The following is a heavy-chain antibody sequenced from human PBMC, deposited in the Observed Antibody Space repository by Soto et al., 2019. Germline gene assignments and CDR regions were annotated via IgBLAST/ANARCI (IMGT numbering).Heavy chain of an antibody. CDR2: IYHTGST. V-gene: IGHV4-4*02. CDR3: ARGGSYGDYGMDV. J-gene: IGHJ6*02. D-gene: IGHD4-17*01. Sequence: QVRLQESGPGLVKPSGTLSLTCAVSGVSIGSNNWWTWVRQPPGKGLEWIGEIYHTGSTNYDPSLQSRVTISLDKYQNQFSLRLSYVTAADTAVYFCARGGSYGDYGMDVWGQGTTVTVSS. CDR1: GVSIGSNNW.